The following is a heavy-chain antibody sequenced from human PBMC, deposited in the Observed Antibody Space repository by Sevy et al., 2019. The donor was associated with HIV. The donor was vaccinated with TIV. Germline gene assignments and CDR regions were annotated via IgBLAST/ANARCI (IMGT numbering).Heavy chain of an antibody. Sequence: ASVKVSCKASGGTFSSYAISWVRQAPGQGLEWMGGIIPIFGTANYAQKFQGRVTITADESTSTAYLELSSLRSEDTAVYYCASLSGLGTMVGGVQWFDPWGQGTLVTVSS. CDR1: GGTFSSYA. V-gene: IGHV1-69*13. D-gene: IGHD3-10*01. CDR2: IIPIFGTA. CDR3: ASLSGLGTMVGGVQWFDP. J-gene: IGHJ5*02.